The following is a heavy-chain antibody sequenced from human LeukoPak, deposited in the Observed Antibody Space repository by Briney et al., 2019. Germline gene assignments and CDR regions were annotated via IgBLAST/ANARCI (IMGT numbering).Heavy chain of an antibody. CDR2: ISSSSSYI. J-gene: IGHJ4*02. CDR1: GFTFSSYS. D-gene: IGHD2-15*01. CDR3: ARSKVVAAIILDY. Sequence: PGRSLRLSCAASGFTFSSYSMNWVRQAPGKGLEWVSSISSSSSYIYYADSVKGRFTISRDNAKNSLYLQMNSLRAEDTAVYYCARSKVVAAIILDYWGQGTLVTVSS. V-gene: IGHV3-21*01.